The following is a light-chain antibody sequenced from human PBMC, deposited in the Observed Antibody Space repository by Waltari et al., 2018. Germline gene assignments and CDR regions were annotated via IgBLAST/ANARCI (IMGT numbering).Light chain of an antibody. V-gene: IGLV2-11*01. Sequence: QSALTQPRSVSGSPGQSVTISCPGTSSDVGGYNYVSWFQQHPGKAHKLMIHDVSKRPSGVPDRFSGSKSGNTASLTISGLQADDETDYYCCSYAGRYTWVFGGGTKLTVL. CDR2: DVS. CDR1: SSDVGGYNY. J-gene: IGLJ3*02. CDR3: CSYAGRYTWV.